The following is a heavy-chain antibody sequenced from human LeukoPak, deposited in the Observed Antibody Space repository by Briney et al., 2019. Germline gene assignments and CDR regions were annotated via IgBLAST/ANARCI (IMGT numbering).Heavy chain of an antibody. J-gene: IGHJ4*02. D-gene: IGHD3-10*01. V-gene: IGHV4-34*01. CDR1: GGSFSGYY. CDR3: ARYANTYYYGSGSFPRSFDY. Sequence: SETLSLTCAVYGGSFSGYYWSWIRQPPGKGLEWIGEINHSGSTNYNPSLKSRVTISVDTSKNQFSLKLSSVTAADTAVYYCARYANTYYYGSGSFPRSFDYWGQGTLVTVSS. CDR2: INHSGST.